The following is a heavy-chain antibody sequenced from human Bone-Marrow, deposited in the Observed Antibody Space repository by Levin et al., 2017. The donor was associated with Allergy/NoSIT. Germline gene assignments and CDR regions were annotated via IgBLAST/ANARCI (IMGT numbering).Heavy chain of an antibody. V-gene: IGHV4-39*01. D-gene: IGHD5-12*01. CDR2: IYYSGST. J-gene: IGHJ4*02. Sequence: PSETLSLTCTVSGGSISSSSYYWGWIRQPPGKGLEWIGSIYYSGSTYYNPSLKSRVTISVDTSKNQFSLKLSSVTAADTAVYYCARQAKTYSGYDQSFDYWGQGTLVTVSS. CDR3: ARQAKTYSGYDQSFDY. CDR1: GGSISSSSYY.